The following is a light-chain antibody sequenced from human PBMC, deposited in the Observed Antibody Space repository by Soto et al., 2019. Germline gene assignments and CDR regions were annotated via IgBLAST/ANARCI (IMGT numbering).Light chain of an antibody. CDR2: GAS. CDR1: QSVSSN. CDR3: QHYDISLFA. J-gene: IGKJ3*01. V-gene: IGKV3-20*01. Sequence: EIALTQSPGTLSVSPGERATLSCRASQSVSSNLAWYQQKPGQAPRLLIYGASSRATGIPDRFSGSGFRTDFPLTISRLEPEDFAVYYCQHYDISLFAFGPGTKVDIK.